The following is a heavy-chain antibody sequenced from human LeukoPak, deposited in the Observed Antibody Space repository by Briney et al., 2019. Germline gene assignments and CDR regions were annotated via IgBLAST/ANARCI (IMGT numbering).Heavy chain of an antibody. D-gene: IGHD3/OR15-3a*01. CDR2: ISSSSSTI. CDR3: ERAFGLTEY. V-gene: IGHV3-48*02. J-gene: IGHJ4*02. Sequence: GGSLRLTCAASGFTVSSCRMNWVRQAPGKGLEWVSYISSSSSTIYYADSVKGRFTISRDNAKNSLYLQMNSLRDEDTAVYYCERAFGLTEYWGQGTLVTVSS. CDR1: GFTVSSCR.